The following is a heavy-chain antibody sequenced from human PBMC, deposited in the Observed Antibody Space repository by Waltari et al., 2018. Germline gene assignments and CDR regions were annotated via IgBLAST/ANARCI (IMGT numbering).Heavy chain of an antibody. CDR3: ARYVGHYYDSSGYFDY. V-gene: IGHV1-69*01. CDR1: GGTFSSYA. Sequence: QVQLVQSGAEVTKPGSSVKVSCKASGGTFSSYAISWVRQAPGQGLEWMGGIIPIFGTANYAQKFQGRVTITADESTSTAYMELSSLRSEDTAVYYCARYVGHYYDSSGYFDYWGQGTLVTVSS. D-gene: IGHD3-22*01. J-gene: IGHJ4*02. CDR2: IIPIFGTA.